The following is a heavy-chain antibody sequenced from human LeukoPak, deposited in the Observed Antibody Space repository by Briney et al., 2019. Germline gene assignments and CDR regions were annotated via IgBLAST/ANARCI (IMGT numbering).Heavy chain of an antibody. V-gene: IGHV1-24*01. CDR3: ATFRNDFLSYYYYGMDV. J-gene: IGHJ6*02. CDR2: FDPEDGET. CDR1: GYTLTELS. D-gene: IGHD2/OR15-2a*01. Sequence: ASVKVSCKVSGYTLTELSMHWVRQAPGKGLEWMGGFDPEDGETIYAQKFQGRVTMTEDTSTDTAYVELSSLRSEDTAVYYCATFRNDFLSYYYYGMDVWGQGTTVTVSS.